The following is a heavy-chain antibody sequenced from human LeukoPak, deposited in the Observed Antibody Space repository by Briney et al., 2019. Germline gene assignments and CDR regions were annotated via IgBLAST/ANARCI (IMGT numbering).Heavy chain of an antibody. CDR2: ISGSSGTI. CDR1: GFTFSSYS. Sequence: PGGSLRLSCAASGFTFSSYSMKWVRQAPGKGLEWVSYISGSSGTIYYADSVKGRFTISRDNAKSSLYLQMNSLRAEDTAVYYCARRSDFGVLYYMDVWGKGTTVTVSS. CDR3: ARRSDFGVLYYMDV. J-gene: IGHJ6*03. V-gene: IGHV3-48*01. D-gene: IGHD3-16*01.